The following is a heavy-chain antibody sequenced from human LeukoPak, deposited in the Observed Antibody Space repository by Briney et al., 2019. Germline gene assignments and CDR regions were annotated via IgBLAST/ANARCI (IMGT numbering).Heavy chain of an antibody. CDR1: GGTFSISA. CDR3: ATDLAKKYDSTGLDAFDV. J-gene: IGHJ3*01. V-gene: IGHV1-69*13. Sequence: SVKVSCKSSGGTFSISAINWVRQAPGQGPEWMGGIIPIYGTANYVQKFQDRVTITADESTSTVYMELSSLRSEDTALYYCATDLAKKYDSTGLDAFDVWGQGTMVIVSS. CDR2: IIPIYGTA. D-gene: IGHD3-22*01.